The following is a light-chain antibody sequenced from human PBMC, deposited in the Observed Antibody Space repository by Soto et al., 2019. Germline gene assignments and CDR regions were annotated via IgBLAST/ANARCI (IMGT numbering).Light chain of an antibody. CDR2: EVD. CDR1: SSDIGSYNL. CDR3: WAYAGSNSYV. V-gene: IGLV2-23*02. Sequence: QSALTQPASLSGSPGQSITTSCTGTSSDIGSYNLVSWYQQHPGKVPKVMIYEVDKRPSGVSNRFSGSKSGNTASLTISGLQSEDEADYYCWAYAGSNSYVFGTGTKVTVL. J-gene: IGLJ1*01.